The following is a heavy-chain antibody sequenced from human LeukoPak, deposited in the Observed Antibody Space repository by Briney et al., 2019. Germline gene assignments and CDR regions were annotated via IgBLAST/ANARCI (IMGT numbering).Heavy chain of an antibody. J-gene: IGHJ4*02. D-gene: IGHD2-2*01. CDR1: GGSIRSYY. Sequence: SGPGLVKPSETLSLTCTVSGGSIRSYYWSWIRQPAEKGLEWIGRIYISGSTNYNPSLKSRVTMSVDTSKNQFSLKLSSVTAADTAVYYCARAPIGQTRPYYFDYWGQGSLVTVSS. CDR2: IYISGST. V-gene: IGHV4-4*07. CDR3: ARAPIGQTRPYYFDY.